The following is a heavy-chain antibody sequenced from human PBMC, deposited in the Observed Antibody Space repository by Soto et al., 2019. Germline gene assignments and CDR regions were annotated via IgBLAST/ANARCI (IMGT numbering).Heavy chain of an antibody. D-gene: IGHD1-20*01. J-gene: IGHJ5*02. CDR1: GGSFSGYY. CDR2: INHSGST. V-gene: IGHV4-34*01. CDR3: ARASRNWIHLFDP. Sequence: SETLSLTCAVYGGSFSGYYWSWIRQPPGKGLEWIGEINHSGSTNYNPSLKSRVTISVDTSKNQFSLKLSSVTAADTAVYYCARASRNWIHLFDPWGQGTLVTVSS.